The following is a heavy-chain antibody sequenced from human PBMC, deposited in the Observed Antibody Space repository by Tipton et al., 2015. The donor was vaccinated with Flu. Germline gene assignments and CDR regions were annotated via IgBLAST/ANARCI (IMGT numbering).Heavy chain of an antibody. D-gene: IGHD6-13*01. CDR1: GFTFSSYW. CDR3: ARGTYSSSWYHLYYYYGMDV. J-gene: IGHJ6*02. Sequence: SGFTFSSYWMHWVRQAPGKGLVWVSRINSDGSSTSYADSVKGRFTISRDNAKNTLYLQMNSLRAEDTAVYYCARGTYSSSWYHLYYYYGMDVWGQGTTVTVSS. CDR2: INSDGSST. V-gene: IGHV3-74*01.